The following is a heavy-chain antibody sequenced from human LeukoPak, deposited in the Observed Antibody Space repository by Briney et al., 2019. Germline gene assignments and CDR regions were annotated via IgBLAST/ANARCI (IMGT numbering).Heavy chain of an antibody. CDR2: IYYSGST. D-gene: IGHD2-2*01. J-gene: IGHJ4*02. Sequence: SETLSLTCTVSGGSISGDYGSWIRQPPGKGLEWLGYIYYSGSTSYNPSLKSRVTISVDTSKNQFSLNLSSVTAADTAVYYCARGGSSSNFYVYWGQGTLVTVSS. CDR3: ARGGSSSNFYVY. V-gene: IGHV4-59*01. CDR1: GGSISGDY.